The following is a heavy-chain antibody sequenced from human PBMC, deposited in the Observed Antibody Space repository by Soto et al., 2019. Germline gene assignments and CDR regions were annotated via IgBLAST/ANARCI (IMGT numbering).Heavy chain of an antibody. D-gene: IGHD2-2*01. CDR3: ARGLRYQLLSFGPKFRTNWFDP. CDR2: INHSGST. Sequence: SETLSLTCAVYGGSFSGYYWSWIRQPPGKGLGWIGEINHSGSTNYNPSLKSRVTISVDTSKNQFSLKLSSVTAADTAVYYCARGLRYQLLSFGPKFRTNWFDPWGQGTLVTVSS. CDR1: GGSFSGYY. V-gene: IGHV4-34*01. J-gene: IGHJ5*02.